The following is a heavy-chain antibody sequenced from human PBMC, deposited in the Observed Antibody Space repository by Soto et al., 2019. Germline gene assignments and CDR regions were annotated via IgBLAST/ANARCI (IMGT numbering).Heavy chain of an antibody. J-gene: IGHJ6*02. D-gene: IGHD6-13*01. V-gene: IGHV6-1*01. CDR3: ARQLGSSQYYSGLGV. CDR2: TYYRSQWYN. Sequence: SQTLSLTCAISGDSVSSNNGAWNWLRQSPSRGLEWLGRTYYRSQWYNNYAPSVRSRITINPDTSKNQVSLQLNSVTPEDTAVYFCARQLGSSQYYSGLGVWGQGTTVTVSS. CDR1: GDSVSSNNGA.